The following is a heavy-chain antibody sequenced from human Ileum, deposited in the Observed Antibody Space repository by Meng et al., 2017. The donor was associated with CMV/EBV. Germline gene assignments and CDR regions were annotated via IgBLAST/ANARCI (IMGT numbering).Heavy chain of an antibody. V-gene: IGHV4-34*01. Sequence: YGGSFSGYYWIWIRQPPGKGLEWIGEINHSGSTNYNPSLKSRVTISVDTSKNQFSLKLSSVTAADTAVYYCARGRYCSSTSCCFDYWGQGTLVTVSS. CDR1: GGSFSGYY. D-gene: IGHD2-2*01. CDR2: INHSGST. CDR3: ARGRYCSSTSCCFDY. J-gene: IGHJ4*02.